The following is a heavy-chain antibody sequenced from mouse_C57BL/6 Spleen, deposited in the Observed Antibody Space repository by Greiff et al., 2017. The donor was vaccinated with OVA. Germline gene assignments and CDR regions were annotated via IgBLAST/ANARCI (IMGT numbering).Heavy chain of an antibody. CDR3: ARYYGSSYYFDY. V-gene: IGHV1-81*01. J-gene: IGHJ2*01. CDR2: IYPRSGNT. Sequence: QVQLQQPGAELVKPGASVKMSCKASGYTFTSYGISWVKQRTGQGLEWIGEIYPRSGNTYYNEKFKGKATLTADKSSSTAYMELRSLTSEDSAVYFCARYYGSSYYFDYWGQGTTLTVSS. CDR1: GYTFTSYG. D-gene: IGHD1-1*01.